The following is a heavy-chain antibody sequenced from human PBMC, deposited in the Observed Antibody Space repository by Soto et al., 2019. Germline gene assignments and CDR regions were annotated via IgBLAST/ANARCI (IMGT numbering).Heavy chain of an antibody. J-gene: IGHJ6*02. CDR1: GFTFISYE. CDR2: ISSSGSTI. Sequence: WGSLRLSCAASGFTFISYEMNCFRHSPLKWREWVSYISSSGSTIYYADSVKGRFTISRDNAKNSLYLQMNSLRAEDTAVYYCARDQRITIFGVVQSYYGMDVWGQGTTVTVSS. V-gene: IGHV3-48*03. D-gene: IGHD3-3*01. CDR3: ARDQRITIFGVVQSYYGMDV.